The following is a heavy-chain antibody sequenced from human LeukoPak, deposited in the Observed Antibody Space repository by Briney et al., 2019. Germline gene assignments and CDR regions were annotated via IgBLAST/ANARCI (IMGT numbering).Heavy chain of an antibody. J-gene: IGHJ4*02. CDR3: AKGAGLYCSSTSCPDHFDY. CDR1: GFTFSSYG. D-gene: IGHD2-2*01. Sequence: GGSLRLSCAASGFTFSSYGMHWVRQAPGKGLEWVAVIWYDGSNKYYADSVKGRFTISRDNSKNTLYLQMNSLRAEDTAVYYCAKGAGLYCSSTSCPDHFDYWGQGTLVTVSS. V-gene: IGHV3-33*06. CDR2: IWYDGSNK.